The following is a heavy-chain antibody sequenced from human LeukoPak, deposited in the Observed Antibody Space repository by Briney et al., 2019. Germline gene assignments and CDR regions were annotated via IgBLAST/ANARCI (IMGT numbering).Heavy chain of an antibody. Sequence: GGSLRLSCAASGFTFSSCGMHWVRQAPGKGLEWVAVISYDGSNKYYADSVKGRFTISRDNSKNTLYLQMKSLRAEDTAVYYCAKGGGYEAQYYYYYLDVRGKGTTVTISS. CDR1: GFTFSSCG. D-gene: IGHD5-12*01. CDR2: ISYDGSNK. CDR3: AKGGGYEAQYYYYYLDV. V-gene: IGHV3-30*18. J-gene: IGHJ6*03.